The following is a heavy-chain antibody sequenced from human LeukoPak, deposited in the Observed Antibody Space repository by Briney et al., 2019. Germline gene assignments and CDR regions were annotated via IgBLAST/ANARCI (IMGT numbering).Heavy chain of an antibody. CDR1: GGSFSGYY. CDR3: ARGRKWYGDYAY. D-gene: IGHD4-17*01. CDR2: INHSGST. J-gene: IGHJ4*02. V-gene: IGHV4-34*01. Sequence: SETLSLTCAVYGGSFSGYYWSWIRQPPGKGLEWIGEINHSGSTNYDPSLKSRVTISVDTSKNQFSLKLSSVTAVDTAVYYCARGRKWYGDYAYWGQGTLVTVSS.